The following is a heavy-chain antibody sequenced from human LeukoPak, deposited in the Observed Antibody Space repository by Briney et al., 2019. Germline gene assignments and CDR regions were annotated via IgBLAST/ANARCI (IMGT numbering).Heavy chain of an antibody. CDR2: ISSSSSYI. CDR1: GFTFSSYS. D-gene: IGHD3-10*01. J-gene: IGHJ4*02. Sequence: GSLRLSCAASGFTFSSYSMNWVRQAPGKGLEWVSSISSSSSYIYYADSVKGRFTISRDNSKNTLLLQMNSLRAEDTAVYYCAKSSGNYYGSGVYYFDYWGQGTLVTVSS. V-gene: IGHV3-21*04. CDR3: AKSSGNYYGSGVYYFDY.